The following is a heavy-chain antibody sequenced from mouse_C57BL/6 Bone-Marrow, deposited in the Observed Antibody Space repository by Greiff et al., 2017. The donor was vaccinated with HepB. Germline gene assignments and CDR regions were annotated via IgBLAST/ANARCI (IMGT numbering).Heavy chain of an antibody. V-gene: IGHV1-15*01. CDR1: GYTFTDYE. J-gene: IGHJ3*01. CDR2: IDPETGGT. D-gene: IGHD4-1*01. Sequence: VQVVESGAELVRPGASVTLSCKASGYTFTDYEMHWVKQTPVHGLEWIGAIDPETGGTAYNQKFKGKAILTADKSSSTAYMELRSLTSEDSAVYYCTGSGAGTPWFACWGQATLVTVS. CDR3: TGSGAGTPWFAC.